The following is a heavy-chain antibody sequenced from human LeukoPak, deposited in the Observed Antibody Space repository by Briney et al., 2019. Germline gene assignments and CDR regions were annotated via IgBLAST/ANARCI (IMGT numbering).Heavy chain of an antibody. V-gene: IGHV3-23*01. CDR1: GGTFSSYA. Sequence: SCKASGGTFSSYAMSWVRQAPGKGLEWVSAISGSGGSTYYADSVKGRFTISRDNSKNTLYLQMNSLRAEDTAVYYCAKPRYSSSWYPLDYWGQGTLVTVSS. J-gene: IGHJ4*02. CDR3: AKPRYSSSWYPLDY. D-gene: IGHD6-13*01. CDR2: ISGSGGST.